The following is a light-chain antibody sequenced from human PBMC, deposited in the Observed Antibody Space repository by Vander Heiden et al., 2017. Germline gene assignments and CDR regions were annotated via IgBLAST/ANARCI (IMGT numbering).Light chain of an antibody. CDR3: HQYNDYSGGT. V-gene: IGKV1-5*03. CDR2: KAS. Sequence: DLQMTQSPSTLSASVGDRLTITCRASQTIPSYLTWYQQQPGEAPKLLIYKASNLESGVPSRFSGSGSGTEFALTISSLQPDDFATYYCHQYNDYSGGTFGQGTKVEIK. CDR1: QTIPSY. J-gene: IGKJ2*01.